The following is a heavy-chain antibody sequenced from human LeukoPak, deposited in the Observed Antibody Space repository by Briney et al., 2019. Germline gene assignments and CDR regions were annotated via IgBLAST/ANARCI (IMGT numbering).Heavy chain of an antibody. V-gene: IGHV3-48*02. CDR3: ARGILSGLDY. J-gene: IGHJ4*02. Sequence: GGSLRLSCAASEFTFSSYSMNWGRQAPGKGLEWVSYISSSSSTIYYAGSVKGRFTISRDNAKNSLYLQMNSLRDEDTAVYYCARGILSGLDYWGQGTLVTVSS. CDR2: ISSSSSTI. D-gene: IGHD2/OR15-2a*01. CDR1: EFTFSSYS.